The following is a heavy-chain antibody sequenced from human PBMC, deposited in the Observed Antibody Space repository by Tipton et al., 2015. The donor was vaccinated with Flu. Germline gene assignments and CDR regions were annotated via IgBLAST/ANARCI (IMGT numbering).Heavy chain of an antibody. Sequence: TLSLTCAVSGYSISSGYYWGWIRQPPGKGLEWIGSIYHSGSTYYNPSLKSRVTISVDTSKNQFSLKLSSVTAADTAVYYCAREVGGRGYYIGPTHDAFDIWGQGTMVTVSS. CDR2: IYHSGST. J-gene: IGHJ3*02. D-gene: IGHD3-22*01. CDR3: AREVGGRGYYIGPTHDAFDI. V-gene: IGHV4-38-2*02. CDR1: GYSISSGYY.